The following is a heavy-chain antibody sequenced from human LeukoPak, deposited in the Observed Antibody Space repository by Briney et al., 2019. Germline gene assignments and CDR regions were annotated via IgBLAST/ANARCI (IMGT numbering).Heavy chain of an antibody. J-gene: IGHJ5*02. V-gene: IGHV4-31*03. Sequence: SQTQSLTCTVSGGSISSGGYYWSWIRQHPGTGLEWIGYIYYSGSTYYNPSLKSRVTISVDTSKNQFSLKLSSVTAADTAVYYCARDSNYCSGGSCPRWFDPWGQGTLVTVSS. D-gene: IGHD2-15*01. CDR1: GGSISSGGYY. CDR3: ARDSNYCSGGSCPRWFDP. CDR2: IYYSGST.